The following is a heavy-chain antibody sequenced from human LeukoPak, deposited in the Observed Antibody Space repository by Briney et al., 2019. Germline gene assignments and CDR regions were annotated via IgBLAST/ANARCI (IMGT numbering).Heavy chain of an antibody. D-gene: IGHD3-10*01. CDR3: ASSGGSGSPHYYYYGMDV. CDR2: IHYDGSNK. Sequence: GGSLRLSCAASGFTFSSYGMHWVRQAPGKGLEWVASIHYDGSNKYYADSVKGRFTISRDNSKNTLYLQMNSLRAEDTAVYYCASSGGSGSPHYYYYGMDVWGQGTTVTVSS. J-gene: IGHJ6*02. V-gene: IGHV3-30*02. CDR1: GFTFSSYG.